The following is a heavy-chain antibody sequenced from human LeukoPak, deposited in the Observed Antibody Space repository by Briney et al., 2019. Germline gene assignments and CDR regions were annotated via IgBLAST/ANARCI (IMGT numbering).Heavy chain of an antibody. CDR2: IGAYNGDT. Sequence: ASVKVSCKPSGYTFTSFGISWVRQAPGQGLEWMGWIGAYNGDTNYAQKFQGRVTMTTDTSTSTAYMDLRSLRSDDTAVYYYTRDHCRGDNCPSFDYWGQGTLVTVSS. D-gene: IGHD2-15*01. J-gene: IGHJ4*02. V-gene: IGHV1-18*04. CDR3: TRDHCRGDNCPSFDY. CDR1: GYTFTSFG.